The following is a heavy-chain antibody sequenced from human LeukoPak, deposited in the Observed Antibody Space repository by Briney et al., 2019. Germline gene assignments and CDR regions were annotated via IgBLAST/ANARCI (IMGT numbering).Heavy chain of an antibody. D-gene: IGHD4-17*01. Sequence: SETLSLTCTVSGGSISSGGYYWSWIRQPPGKGLEWIGYIYYSGSTNYNPSLKSRVTISVDTSKNQFSLKLSSVTAADTAVYYCASTTAGAFDIWGQGTMVTVSS. J-gene: IGHJ3*02. V-gene: IGHV4-61*08. CDR1: GGSISSGGYY. CDR3: ASTTAGAFDI. CDR2: IYYSGST.